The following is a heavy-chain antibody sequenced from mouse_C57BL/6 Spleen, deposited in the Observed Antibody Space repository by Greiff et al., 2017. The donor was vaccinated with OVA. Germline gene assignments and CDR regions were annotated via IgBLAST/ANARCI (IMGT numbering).Heavy chain of an antibody. Sequence: VQLQQPGAELVKPGASVKLSCKASGYTFTSYWMQWVKQRPGQGLEWIGEIDPSDSYTNYNQKFKGKATLTVDTSSSTAYMQLSSLTSEDSAVYYCARKTGGAWFAYWGQGTLVTVSA. V-gene: IGHV1-50*01. CDR2: IDPSDSYT. CDR1: GYTFTSYW. D-gene: IGHD4-1*01. CDR3: ARKTGGAWFAY. J-gene: IGHJ3*01.